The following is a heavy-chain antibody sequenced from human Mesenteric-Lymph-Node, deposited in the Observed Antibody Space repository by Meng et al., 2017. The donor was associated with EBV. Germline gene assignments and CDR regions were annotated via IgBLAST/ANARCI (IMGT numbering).Heavy chain of an antibody. CDR2: ISQSGDT. CDR1: GGSSSGYP. Sequence: QLSQGGAGQSEPSETLSLTCDASGGSSSGYPWSWIRQPPGQGLEYIGEISQSGDTTYNPSLKSRVTISVDRSRNQFSLKMASVTAADTAVYYCARGAIFGIVITYFDYWSQGTLVTVSS. V-gene: IGHV4-34*01. J-gene: IGHJ4*02. D-gene: IGHD3-3*02. CDR3: ARGAIFGIVITYFDY.